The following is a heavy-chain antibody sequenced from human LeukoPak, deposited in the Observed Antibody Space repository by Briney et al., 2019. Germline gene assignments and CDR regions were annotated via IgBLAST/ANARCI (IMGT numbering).Heavy chain of an antibody. J-gene: IGHJ6*02. CDR3: AREGPQGYCSGGSCYYYYGMDV. D-gene: IGHD2-15*01. CDR1: GYTFTSYA. V-gene: IGHV1-3*01. CDR2: INAGNGNT. Sequence: ASVKVSCKASGYTFTSYAMHWVRQAPGQRLEWMGWINAGNGNTKYSQKFQGRVTITRDTSASTAYMELNSVRAEDTAVYYCAREGPQGYCSGGSCYYYYGMDVWGQGTTVTVS.